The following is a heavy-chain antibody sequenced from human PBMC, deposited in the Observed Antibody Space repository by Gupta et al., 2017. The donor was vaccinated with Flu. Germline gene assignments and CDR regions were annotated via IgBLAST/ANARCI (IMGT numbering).Heavy chain of an antibody. Sequence: EVQLVESGGGLVKPGGSLRLSCAASGFTFSNAWMSWVRQAPGKGLEWVGRIKSKTDGGTTDYAAPVKGRFTISRDDSKNTLYLQMNSLKTEDTAVYYCTTDNPPTYDYVFPGVGYHFDYWGQGTLVTVSS. CDR1: GFTFSNAW. CDR3: TTDNPPTYDYVFPGVGYHFDY. J-gene: IGHJ4*02. CDR2: IKSKTDGGTT. D-gene: IGHD3-16*01. V-gene: IGHV3-15*01.